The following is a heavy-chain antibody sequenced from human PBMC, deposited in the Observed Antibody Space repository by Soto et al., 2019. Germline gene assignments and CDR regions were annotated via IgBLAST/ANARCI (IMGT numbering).Heavy chain of an antibody. D-gene: IGHD3-10*01. J-gene: IGHJ6*02. CDR2: IYPGDSET. CDR1: GYRFSNYW. CDR3: ARVGDHYGAGSNRPYFYYYGMEV. V-gene: IGHV5-51*01. Sequence: PGESLKISCKGSGYRFSNYWIGWVRQMPGKGLEWMGIIYPGDSETRYSPSFQGQVTISVDKSISTAYLQWSSLTASDTAMFYCARVGDHYGAGSNRPYFYYYGMEVWGHGTTVPVAS.